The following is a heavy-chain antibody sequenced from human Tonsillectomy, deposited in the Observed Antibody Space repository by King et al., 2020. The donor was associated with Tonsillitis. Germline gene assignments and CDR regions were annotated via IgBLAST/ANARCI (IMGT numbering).Heavy chain of an antibody. J-gene: IGHJ4*02. D-gene: IGHD5-12*01. V-gene: IGHV1-2*02. CDR2: THPHGGGT. CDR1: GYTFTGHY. Sequence: QLVQSGAEVKKPGASVKVSCKASGYTFTGHYMHWVRQAPGQGLEWMGWTHPHGGGTKYAQKFQGRVTMTRDTSISPAHMELSRLRSDDTAVYYCARGDRYSGYDSLDYWGQGTLVTVSS. CDR3: ARGDRYSGYDSLDY.